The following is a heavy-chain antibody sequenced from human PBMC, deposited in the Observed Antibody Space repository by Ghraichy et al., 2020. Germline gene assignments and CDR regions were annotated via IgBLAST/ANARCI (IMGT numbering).Heavy chain of an antibody. CDR3: ARHIHCGGDCPNWFDP. V-gene: IGHV2-5*02. D-gene: IGHD2-21*02. J-gene: IGHJ5*02. Sequence: SGPTLVKPTQTLTLTCTFSGFSLSTSGVGVGWIRQPPGKALEWLALIYWDDDKRYSPSLKSRLTITKDTSKNQVVLTMTNMDPVDTATYYCARHIHCGGDCPNWFDPWGQGTLVTVSS. CDR2: IYWDDDK. CDR1: GFSLSTSGVG.